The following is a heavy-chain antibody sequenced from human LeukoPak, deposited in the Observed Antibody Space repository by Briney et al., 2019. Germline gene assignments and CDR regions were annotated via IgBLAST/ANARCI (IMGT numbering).Heavy chain of an antibody. D-gene: IGHD6-19*01. J-gene: IGHJ4*02. CDR1: GGSISSYY. CDR3: ARGEPYSSGWYGY. Sequence: SETLSLTCTVSGGSISSYYWSWIRQPPGKGLEWIGYIYYSGSTNYNPSLKSRVTISVDTSKNQFSLKLSSVTAADTAVYYCARGEPYSSGWYGYWGQGTLVTVSS. V-gene: IGHV4-59*01. CDR2: IYYSGST.